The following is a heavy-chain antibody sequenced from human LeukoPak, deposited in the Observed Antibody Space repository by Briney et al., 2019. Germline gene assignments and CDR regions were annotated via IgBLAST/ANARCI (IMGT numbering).Heavy chain of an antibody. CDR1: GGSISSYY. CDR2: IYYSGST. Sequence: SETLSLTCTVSGGSISSYYWSWIRQPPGKGLEWIGYIYYSGSTNYNPSLKSRVTISVDTSKNQFSLKLGSVTAADTAVYYCARERIVGATTPYYYYYYMDVWGKGTTVTVSS. V-gene: IGHV4-59*01. CDR3: ARERIVGATTPYYYYYYMDV. D-gene: IGHD1-26*01. J-gene: IGHJ6*03.